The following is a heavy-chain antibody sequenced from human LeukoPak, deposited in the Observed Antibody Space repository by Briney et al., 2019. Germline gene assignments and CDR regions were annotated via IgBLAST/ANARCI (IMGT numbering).Heavy chain of an antibody. D-gene: IGHD1-26*01. Sequence: ASVKVSCKASGYTFINHWMHWVRQAPGQGLEWVGLINPTGTTTLYAQKFQGRITLTRDMSATTDYMELSSLTSEDTAVYYCARDNSVGDIAWWFDPWGEGTLVTVSS. V-gene: IGHV1-46*01. CDR2: INPTGTTT. CDR1: GYTFINHW. CDR3: ARDNSVGDIAWWFDP. J-gene: IGHJ5*02.